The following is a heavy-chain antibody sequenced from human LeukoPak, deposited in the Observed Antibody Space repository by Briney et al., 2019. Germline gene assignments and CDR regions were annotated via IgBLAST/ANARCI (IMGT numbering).Heavy chain of an antibody. CDR2: IYYSGST. J-gene: IGHJ4*02. V-gene: IGHV4-31*02. D-gene: IGHD6-13*01. Sequence: SETLSLTCTVSGGSISSGGYYWSWIRQHPGKGLEWIGYIYYSGSTYYNPSLKSRVTISVDTSKNQFSLKLSSVTAADTAVYYCARGGWAAADEYYFDYWGQGTLVTVSS. CDR1: GGSISSGGYY. CDR3: ARGGWAAADEYYFDY.